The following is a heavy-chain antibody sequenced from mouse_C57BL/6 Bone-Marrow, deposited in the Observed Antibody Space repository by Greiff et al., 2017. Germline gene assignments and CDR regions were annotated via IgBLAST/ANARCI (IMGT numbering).Heavy chain of an antibody. CDR1: GYTFTSYW. CDR2: IDPKSGGT. Sequence: QVQLQQPGAELVKPGASVKLSCKASGYTFTSYWMHWVKQRPGRGLEWIGRIDPKSGGTKYNEKFKSKATLTVDKPSSTAYMQLSSLTSEDSAVYYCSHCNCFYWYFAVWGTGTTVTVSS. CDR3: SHCNCFYWYFAV. D-gene: IGHD2-1*01. J-gene: IGHJ1*03. V-gene: IGHV1-72*01.